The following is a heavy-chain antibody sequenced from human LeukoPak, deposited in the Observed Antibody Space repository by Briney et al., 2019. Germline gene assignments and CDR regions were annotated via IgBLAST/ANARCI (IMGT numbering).Heavy chain of an antibody. V-gene: IGHV3-30-3*01. Sequence: GGSLRLSCAASGFTFSSYAMHWVRQAPGKGLEWVAVISYDGSNKYYADSVKGRFTISRDNSKNTLYLQMNSLRAEDTAVYYCARDQSRDGYNWRAFDIWGQGTMVTVSS. CDR2: ISYDGSNK. J-gene: IGHJ3*02. D-gene: IGHD5-24*01. CDR1: GFTFSSYA. CDR3: ARDQSRDGYNWRAFDI.